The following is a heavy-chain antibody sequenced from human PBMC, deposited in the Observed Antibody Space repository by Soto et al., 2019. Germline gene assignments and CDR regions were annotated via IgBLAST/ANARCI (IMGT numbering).Heavy chain of an antibody. CDR3: AMAHVDSAMDYYYYYGMDV. CDR2: VSGGGGST. J-gene: IGHJ6*02. CDR1: GFTFSSYA. D-gene: IGHD5-18*01. Sequence: GSLRLSCAASGFTFSSYAMDWVRQAPGEGLEWVSGVSGGGGSTYYADSVKGRFTISRDNSEHRLYLHMNSLRAEDTAVYYCAMAHVDSAMDYYYYYGMDVWGQGTTVTVSS. V-gene: IGHV3-23*01.